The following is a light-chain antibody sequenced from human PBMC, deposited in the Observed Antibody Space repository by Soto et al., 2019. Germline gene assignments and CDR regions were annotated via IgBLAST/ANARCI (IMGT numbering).Light chain of an antibody. CDR3: QQLSRYPLT. CDR1: QALSNY. CDR2: SAS. V-gene: IGKV1-9*01. J-gene: IGKJ4*01. Sequence: DIPLTQSPSFLSASVGDTVTITCRASQALSNYLAWYQQKPGKAPDLLIYSASTLQSGVPSRFSGSGSETEFSLTIRALHPEDFATYYCQQLSRYPLTFGGGTKVEIK.